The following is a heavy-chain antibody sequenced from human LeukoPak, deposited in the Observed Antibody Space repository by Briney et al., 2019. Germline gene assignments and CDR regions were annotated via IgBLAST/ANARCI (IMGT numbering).Heavy chain of an antibody. D-gene: IGHD1-26*01. V-gene: IGHV4-34*01. Sequence: SETLSLTCAVYGGSFSGYYWSWIRQPPGKGLEWIGEINHSGSTNYNPSLKSRVTISVDTSENQFSLKLSSVTAADTAVYYCARASIVGATPSGGDFDYWGQGTLVTVSS. J-gene: IGHJ4*02. CDR2: INHSGST. CDR3: ARASIVGATPSGGDFDY. CDR1: GGSFSGYY.